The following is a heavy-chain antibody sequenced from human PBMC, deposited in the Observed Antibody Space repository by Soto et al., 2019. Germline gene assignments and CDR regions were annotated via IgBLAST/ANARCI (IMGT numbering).Heavy chain of an antibody. CDR2: INPNSGGT. Sequence: GASVKVSCKASGYTFTGYYMHWVRQAPGQGLEWMGWINPNSGGTNYAQKFQGWVTMTRDTSISTAYMELSRLRSDDTAVYYCARSNGDLAGIAAAGTFDYWGQGTLVTVSS. J-gene: IGHJ4*02. V-gene: IGHV1-2*04. CDR3: ARSNGDLAGIAAAGTFDY. D-gene: IGHD6-13*01. CDR1: GYTFTGYY.